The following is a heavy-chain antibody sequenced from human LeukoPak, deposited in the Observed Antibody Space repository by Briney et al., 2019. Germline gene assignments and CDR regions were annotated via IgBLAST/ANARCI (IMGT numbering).Heavy chain of an antibody. CDR2: VSTGSNYI. D-gene: IGHD1-26*01. CDR1: GFTFSSYS. Sequence: GGSLRLSCTASGFTFSSYSLNWVRQAPGKGLEWVSSVSTGSNYIYYADSVKGRFTISRDNDKNTLYLQMNSLKTEDTAVYYCTTDSGSSFDYWGQGTLVTVSS. V-gene: IGHV3-21*03. J-gene: IGHJ4*02. CDR3: TTDSGSSFDY.